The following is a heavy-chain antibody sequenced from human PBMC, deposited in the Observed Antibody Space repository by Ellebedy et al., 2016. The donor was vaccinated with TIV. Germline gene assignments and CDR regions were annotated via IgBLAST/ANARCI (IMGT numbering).Heavy chain of an antibody. Sequence: GESLKISCAASGFTFSNLWMRWVRQAPGKGLEWVADIKPDGAQKNYVDSVKARFTVSRDNAKNSLYLQMNSLRAEDTAVYYCARGRGDCGGDCYPKNFDYWGQGTLVTVSS. CDR1: GFTFSNLW. J-gene: IGHJ4*02. CDR3: ARGRGDCGGDCYPKNFDY. D-gene: IGHD2-21*02. CDR2: IKPDGAQK. V-gene: IGHV3-7*01.